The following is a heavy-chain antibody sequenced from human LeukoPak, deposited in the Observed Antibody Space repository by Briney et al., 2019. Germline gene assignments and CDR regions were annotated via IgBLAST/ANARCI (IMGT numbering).Heavy chain of an antibody. D-gene: IGHD5-24*01. Sequence: SGPTLLHPSRTLTLTFTFSGFSVRTSGGGVGGIRQPPEKALEWLTLIYWDDDKRYSPSLKSRLTITKDTSKNQVVLTMTNMDPVDTATYYCAHQPPEMATIGYWGQGTLVTVSS. CDR3: AHQPPEMATIGY. V-gene: IGHV2-5*02. CDR2: IYWDDDK. CDR1: GFSVRTSGGG. J-gene: IGHJ4*02.